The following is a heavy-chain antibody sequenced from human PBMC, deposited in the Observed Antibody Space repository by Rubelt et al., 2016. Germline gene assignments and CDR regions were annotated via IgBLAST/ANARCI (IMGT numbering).Heavy chain of an antibody. CDR1: GGSFSGYY. CDR3: ARGRRGSSSWLGRDYYGMDV. CDR2: INHSGST. Sequence: HVQLQQWGAGLLKPSETLSLTCAVYGGSFSGYYWSWIRQPPGKGLEWIGEINHSGSTNYNPSLKSRVTISVDTSKNQSSLRLSAVTAADTAVYYCARGRRGSSSWLGRDYYGMDVWGQGTTVTVSS. J-gene: IGHJ6*02. V-gene: IGHV4-34*01. D-gene: IGHD6-13*01.